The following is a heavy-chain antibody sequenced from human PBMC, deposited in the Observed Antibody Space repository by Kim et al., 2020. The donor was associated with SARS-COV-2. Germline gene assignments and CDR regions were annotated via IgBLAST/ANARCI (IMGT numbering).Heavy chain of an antibody. CDR3: ARGTKGGPIAAAGTVGDY. Sequence: SETLSLTCAVYGGSFSGYYWSWIRQPPGKGLEWIGEINHSGSTNYNPSLKSRVTISVDTSKNQFSLKLSSVTAADTAVYYCARGTKGGPIAAAGTVGDYWGQGTLVTVSS. CDR2: INHSGST. V-gene: IGHV4-34*01. D-gene: IGHD6-13*01. CDR1: GGSFSGYY. J-gene: IGHJ4*02.